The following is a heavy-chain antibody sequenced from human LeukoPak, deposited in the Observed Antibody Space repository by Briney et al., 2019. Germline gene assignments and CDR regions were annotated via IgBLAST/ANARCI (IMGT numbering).Heavy chain of an antibody. CDR2: IIPIFGTA. D-gene: IGHD3-10*01. V-gene: IGHV1-69*13. Sequence: ASVKVSCKASGGTFSSYAISWVRQASGQGHEWMGGIIPIFGTANYAQKFQGRVTITADESTSTAYMELSSLRSEDTAVYYCARTYYGSGNEWFDPWGQGTLVTVSS. J-gene: IGHJ5*02. CDR1: GGTFSSYA. CDR3: ARTYYGSGNEWFDP.